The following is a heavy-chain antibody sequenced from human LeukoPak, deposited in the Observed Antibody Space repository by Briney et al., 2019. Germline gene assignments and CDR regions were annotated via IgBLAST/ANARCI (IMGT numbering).Heavy chain of an antibody. V-gene: IGHV3-23*01. CDR1: AFTFSSYA. J-gene: IGHJ4*02. CDR2: ITGSGGST. CDR3: ARELFDFDY. Sequence: GGSLRLSCAASAFTFSSYAMTWVRQAPGKGLEWVSEITGSGGSTYYADSVKGRFTISRDNSRNTLYLQMNSLKAEDTAVYYCARELFDFDYWGQGTLVTVSS. D-gene: IGHD3-10*01.